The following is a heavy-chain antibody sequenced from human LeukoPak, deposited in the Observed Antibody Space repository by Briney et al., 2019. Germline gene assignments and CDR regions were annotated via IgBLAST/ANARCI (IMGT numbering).Heavy chain of an antibody. V-gene: IGHV4-59*01. CDR2: IYNSGSA. CDR3: VTGYWEFDC. CDR1: GGSISSYY. Sequence: SETLSLTCTVSGGSISSYYCNWIRQPPGKGLEWIGEIYNSGSANYNPSLQSRVTISVDTSKNEFSLKLSSVTAADTAVYYCVTGYWEFDCWGQGTLVTVPS. D-gene: IGHD2-8*02. J-gene: IGHJ4*02.